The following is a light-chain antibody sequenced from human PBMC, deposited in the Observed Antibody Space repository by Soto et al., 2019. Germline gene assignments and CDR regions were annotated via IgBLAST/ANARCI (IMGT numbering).Light chain of an antibody. J-gene: IGKJ5*01. CDR1: QSVSSSY. CDR3: QQYGSSPSIT. CDR2: GTS. V-gene: IGKV3-20*01. Sequence: EIVLTQYPGTLSLSPGEGATLSCRASQSVSSSYIAWYQQKPGQAPRLLIYGTSTRATGIPDRFSGSGSGTDFTLTISRLEPEDFAVYYCQQYGSSPSITFGQGTRLEI.